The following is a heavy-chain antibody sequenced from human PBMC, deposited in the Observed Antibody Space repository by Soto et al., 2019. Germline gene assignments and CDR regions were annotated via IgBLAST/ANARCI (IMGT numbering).Heavy chain of an antibody. CDR1: GDTFTSYY. V-gene: IGHV1-46*01. CDR2: INPHGGST. J-gene: IGHJ5*02. CDR3: ARSSGGNFGIIIEGSNWFDP. D-gene: IGHD3-3*01. Sequence: ASVKVSCKAPGDTFTSYYLNWVRQAPGQGLEWMGVINPHGGSTKYAQKFQGRVTTTRDTSRSTVYMELRSLRSDDTAIYYCARSSGGNFGIIIEGSNWFDPWGQGTLVTVSS.